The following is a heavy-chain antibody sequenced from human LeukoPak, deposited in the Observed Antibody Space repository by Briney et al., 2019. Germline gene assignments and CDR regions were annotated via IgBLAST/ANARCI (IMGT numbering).Heavy chain of an antibody. CDR3: AKDKRGAAVAGLFDY. V-gene: IGHV3-23*01. Sequence: GGSLRLSCAASGFTFSSYAMSWVRQAPGKGLEWDSAISGSGGNIHYADSVRGRFTISRDNSKNTLYLQMNSLRAEDTALYYCAKDKRGAAVAGLFDYWGQGTLVTVSS. J-gene: IGHJ4*02. CDR1: GFTFSSYA. D-gene: IGHD6-19*01. CDR2: ISGSGGNI.